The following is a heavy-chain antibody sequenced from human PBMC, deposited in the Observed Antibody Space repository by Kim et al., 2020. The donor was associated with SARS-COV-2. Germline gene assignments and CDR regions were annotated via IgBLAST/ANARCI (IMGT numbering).Heavy chain of an antibody. D-gene: IGHD3-10*01. V-gene: IGHV3-20*01. Sequence: SVKGRFTISRDNAKNSLYLQMNSLRAEDTALYHCARGGYYCGSGSYFFDYWGQGTLVTVSS. CDR3: ARGGYYCGSGSYFFDY. J-gene: IGHJ4*02.